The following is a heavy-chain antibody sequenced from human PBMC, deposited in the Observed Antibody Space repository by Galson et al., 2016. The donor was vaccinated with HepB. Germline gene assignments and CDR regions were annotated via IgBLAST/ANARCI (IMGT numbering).Heavy chain of an antibody. V-gene: IGHV4-59*01. D-gene: IGHD4-17*01. CDR2: IYYSGST. Sequence: ETLSLTCTVSNFSIDSSYHWSWIRQPPGKGLEWIGYIYYSGSTRYNPSLKSRVTISSDTSKNHFSLKLTSVTAADTAVYYCARAHDYGDYEDAFGIWGQGTMVTVAS. CDR3: ARAHDYGDYEDAFGI. J-gene: IGHJ3*02. CDR1: NFSIDSSYH.